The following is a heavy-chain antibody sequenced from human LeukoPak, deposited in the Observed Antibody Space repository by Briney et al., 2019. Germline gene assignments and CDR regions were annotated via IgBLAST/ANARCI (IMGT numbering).Heavy chain of an antibody. V-gene: IGHV4-34*01. Sequence: PSETLSLTCAVYGGSFSGYYWSWLRQPPGQGLEWIGEINHSGSTNYNPSLTTRVTISVDTSKNQFSLKLSSVTAADTAVYYCARWASSSWYIYYFDYWGQGTLVTVSS. D-gene: IGHD6-13*01. J-gene: IGHJ4*02. CDR3: ARWASSSWYIYYFDY. CDR2: INHSGST. CDR1: GGSFSGYY.